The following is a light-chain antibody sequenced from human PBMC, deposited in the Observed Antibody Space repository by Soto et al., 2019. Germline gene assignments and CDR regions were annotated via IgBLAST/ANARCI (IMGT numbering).Light chain of an antibody. CDR3: QQYDISPWK. Sequence: EIVLTQSPATLSFSPGERSTLSCSSSQSLSSNFLAWYQQKPGQPPRLLIYDSSTRATGFKDRLSGSGSGKDFTLTIIRLEPEDFAVYYCQQYDISPWKFGQGTKVDIK. J-gene: IGKJ1*01. CDR1: QSLSSNF. V-gene: IGKV3-20*01. CDR2: DSS.